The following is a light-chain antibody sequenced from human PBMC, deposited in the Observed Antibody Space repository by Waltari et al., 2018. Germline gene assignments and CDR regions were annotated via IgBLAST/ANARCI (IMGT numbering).Light chain of an antibody. CDR2: AAS. CDR3: QQSYSTLPFT. CDR1: QSISNY. Sequence: DIQMTQSPSSLSASVGARVTITCRASQSISNYLNWYQQKPGEAPKLLIYAASSLQSGVPSRFSGSGSGTDFALTISSLQPEDFATYYCQQSYSTLPFTFGPGTKVDIK. V-gene: IGKV1-39*01. J-gene: IGKJ3*01.